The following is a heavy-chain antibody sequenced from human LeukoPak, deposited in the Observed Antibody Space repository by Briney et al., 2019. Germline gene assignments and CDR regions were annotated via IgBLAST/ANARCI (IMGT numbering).Heavy chain of an antibody. V-gene: IGHV4-34*01. CDR3: ARSYPPNSRIDP. Sequence: PSETLSLTCAVYGGSFSGYYWSWIRQPPGKGLEWIGEINHSGSTNYNPSLKSRVTISVDTSKNQFSLKLSSVTAADTAVYYCARSYPPNSRIDPWGQGTLVTVSS. D-gene: IGHD5-18*01. J-gene: IGHJ5*02. CDR2: INHSGST. CDR1: GGSFSGYY.